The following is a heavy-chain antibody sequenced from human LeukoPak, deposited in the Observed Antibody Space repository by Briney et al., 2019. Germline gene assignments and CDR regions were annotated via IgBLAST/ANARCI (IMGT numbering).Heavy chain of an antibody. CDR3: ASTNHTDFSIVGAPYYYYYYGMDV. D-gene: IGHD1-26*01. J-gene: IGHJ6*02. V-gene: IGHV5-51*01. Sequence: GESLKISCRVSGYSFTSYWIGWVRQMPGKGLEWMGIIYPGDSDTRYSPSFQGQVTISADKSISTAYLQWSSLKASDTAMYYCASTNHTDFSIVGAPYYYYYYGMDVWGQGTTVTVSS. CDR1: GYSFTSYW. CDR2: IYPGDSDT.